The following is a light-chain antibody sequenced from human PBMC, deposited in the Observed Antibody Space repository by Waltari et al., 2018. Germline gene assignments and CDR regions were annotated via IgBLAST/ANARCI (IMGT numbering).Light chain of an antibody. V-gene: IGLV1-44*01. CDR2: RDN. Sequence: QSVLTQPPSASGTPGQRVIISCSGSSSNIAIHTVNWYHHLPGTAPKLLIYRDNQRPSGVPDRFSGSKSGTSASLAITDLQSEDEADYYCAGWDDSLNGVFGGGTKLTVL. CDR3: AGWDDSLNGV. J-gene: IGLJ3*02. CDR1: SSNIAIHT.